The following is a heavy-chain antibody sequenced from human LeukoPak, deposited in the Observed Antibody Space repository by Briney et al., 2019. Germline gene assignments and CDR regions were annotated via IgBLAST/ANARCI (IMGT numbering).Heavy chain of an antibody. CDR2: INPNSGGT. D-gene: IGHD3-10*01. CDR3: ARETIWFGELNFDY. CDR1: GYTFTGYY. Sequence: GASVKVSCKASGYTFTGYYMHWVRQAPGQGLEWMGWINPNSGGTNYAQKFQGRVTMTRDTSISTAYKELSRLRSDDTAVYYCARETIWFGELNFDYWGQGTLVTVSS. J-gene: IGHJ4*02. V-gene: IGHV1-2*02.